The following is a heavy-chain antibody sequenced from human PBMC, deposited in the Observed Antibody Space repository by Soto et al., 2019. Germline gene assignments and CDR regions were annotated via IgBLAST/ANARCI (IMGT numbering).Heavy chain of an antibody. Sequence: QVQLVESGGGVVQPGRSVRLSCAASGFTFSSYGMHWVRQAPGKGLEWVAVISYDGSNKYYADSVKGRFTISRDNSKNTLYLQMNSLRAEDTAVYYCAKLTTVTTHHFDYWGQGTLVTVSS. CDR3: AKLTTVTTHHFDY. V-gene: IGHV3-30*18. J-gene: IGHJ4*02. D-gene: IGHD4-4*01. CDR1: GFTFSSYG. CDR2: ISYDGSNK.